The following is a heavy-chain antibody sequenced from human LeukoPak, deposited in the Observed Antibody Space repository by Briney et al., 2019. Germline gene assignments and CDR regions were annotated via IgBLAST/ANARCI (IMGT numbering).Heavy chain of an antibody. V-gene: IGHV3-30*01. Sequence: GGSLRLSCAASGFTFSSYAMHWVRQAPGKGLEWVAVISYDGSNKYYADSVKGRFTISRDNSKNTLYLQMNSLRAEDTAVYYCARVADPYDSSGYFNYWGQGTLVTVSS. CDR1: GFTFSSYA. J-gene: IGHJ4*02. CDR3: ARVADPYDSSGYFNY. D-gene: IGHD3-22*01. CDR2: ISYDGSNK.